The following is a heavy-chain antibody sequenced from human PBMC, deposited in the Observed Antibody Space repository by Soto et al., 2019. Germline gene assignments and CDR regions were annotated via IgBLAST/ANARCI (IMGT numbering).Heavy chain of an antibody. CDR1: GFTFANAW. CDR3: ASPESWAPAARGY. J-gene: IGHJ4*02. CDR2: IKSKNDGETT. D-gene: IGHD6-13*01. V-gene: IGHV3-15*07. Sequence: VQLVESGGGSVEPGGSLRLSCATAGFTFANAWMNWIRQAPGMGLEWVGRIKSKNDGETTDYAAAVKGSFTISRDDAERTVYLEMASLKSEDTAVYYCASPESWAPAARGYWGQGALVTVSS.